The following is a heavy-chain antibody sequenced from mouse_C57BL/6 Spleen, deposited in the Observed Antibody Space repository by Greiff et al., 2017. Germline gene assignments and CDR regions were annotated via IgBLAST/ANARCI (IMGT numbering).Heavy chain of an antibody. CDR1: GFNIKDYY. Sequence: EVKLEESGAELVKPGASVKLSCTASGFNIKDYYMHWVKQRTEQGLEWIGRIDPEDGETKYAPKFQGKATITADTSSNTAYLQLSSLTSEDTAVYYCARMVTTPYYAMDYWGQGTSVTVSS. V-gene: IGHV14-2*01. D-gene: IGHD2-3*01. CDR3: ARMVTTPYYAMDY. CDR2: IDPEDGET. J-gene: IGHJ4*01.